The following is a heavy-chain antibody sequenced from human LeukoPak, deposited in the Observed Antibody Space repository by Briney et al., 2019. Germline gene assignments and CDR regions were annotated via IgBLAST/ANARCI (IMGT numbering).Heavy chain of an antibody. CDR3: ARDLNWETY. Sequence: PGGSLRLFCAASGFTFRSYWMSWVRQAPGKGLEWVSGISWNSGSIGYADSVKGRFTISRDNAKNSLYLQMNSLRAEDTAVYYCARDLNWETYWGQGTLVSVSS. V-gene: IGHV3-21*01. D-gene: IGHD7-27*01. CDR2: ISWNSGSI. CDR1: GFTFRSYW. J-gene: IGHJ4*02.